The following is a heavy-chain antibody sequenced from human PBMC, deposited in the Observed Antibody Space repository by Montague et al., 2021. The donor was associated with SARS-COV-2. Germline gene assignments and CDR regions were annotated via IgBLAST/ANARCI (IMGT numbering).Heavy chain of an antibody. D-gene: IGHD2-2*01. CDR2: TYYRSKWNN. CDR1: GDSVSSKIAT. Sequence: CAISGDSVSSKIATWKWIRQTPSSGLQWQGRTYYRSKWNNDYAESVKSRITIDPDTSKHQFSLHLNSVTPEDTAVYYCARIPVGSKYYFDFWGQGTLVTVAS. CDR3: ARIPVGSKYYFDF. J-gene: IGHJ4*02. V-gene: IGHV6-1*01.